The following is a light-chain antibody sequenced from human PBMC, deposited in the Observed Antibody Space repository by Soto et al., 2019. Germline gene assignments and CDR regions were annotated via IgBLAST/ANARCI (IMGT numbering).Light chain of an antibody. CDR2: WAS. J-gene: IGKJ2*01. V-gene: IGKV4-1*01. Sequence: DIVMTQSPDSLAVSLGERATINCKSSQSVFYTSNNKNFLAWYQQKPGQPPKLLIYWASTRESGVPDRFSGSGSGTDFTLTISSLQAEDVAVYYCHQYLNTPYTFGQGTKLEIK. CDR1: QSVFYTSNNKNF. CDR3: HQYLNTPYT.